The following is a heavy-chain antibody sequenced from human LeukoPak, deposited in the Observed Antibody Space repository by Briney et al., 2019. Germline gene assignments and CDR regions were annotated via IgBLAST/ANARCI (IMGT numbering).Heavy chain of an antibody. CDR1: GFSLSTTGVG. J-gene: IGHJ3*02. Sequence: SGPTLVKPTQTLTLTCTFSGFSLSTTGVGVGWIRQPPGKALEWLALIYWDNDKRYSPSLKSRLTITKDTSKNQVVLTMTNMDPVDTATYYCAHRRPDNSGHWTHGTFDIWGQGTLVTVSS. D-gene: IGHD3-22*01. CDR2: IYWDNDK. V-gene: IGHV2-5*02. CDR3: AHRRPDNSGHWTHGTFDI.